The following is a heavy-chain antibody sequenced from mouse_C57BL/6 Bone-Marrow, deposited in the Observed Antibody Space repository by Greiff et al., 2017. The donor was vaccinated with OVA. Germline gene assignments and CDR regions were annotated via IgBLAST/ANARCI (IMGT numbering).Heavy chain of an antibody. CDR3: TRAHGGYDVFYYYAMDY. D-gene: IGHD2-2*01. CDR2: ISSGGDYI. Sequence: EVKLMESGEGLVKPGGSLKLSCAASGFTFSSYAMSWVRQTPEKRLEWVAYISSGGDYIYYADTVKGRFTISRDNAWNTPYLQLSSLKSEDTDMYYCTRAHGGYDVFYYYAMDYWGQGTSVTVSS. CDR1: GFTFSSYA. J-gene: IGHJ4*01. V-gene: IGHV5-9-1*02.